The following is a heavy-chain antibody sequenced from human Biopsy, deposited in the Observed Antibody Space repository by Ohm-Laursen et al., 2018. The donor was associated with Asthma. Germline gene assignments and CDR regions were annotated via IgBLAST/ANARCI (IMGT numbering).Heavy chain of an antibody. D-gene: IGHD7-27*01. V-gene: IGHV3-21*01. CDR2: ITSSSSYI. Sequence: SLRLSCAASGFTFSTHHLNWVRQAPGKGLEWVSSITSSSSYIFYADSVKGRFTISRDNPRNSLYLQMNSLRAEDTAVYYCARDAPTGGYIDYWGLGTLVTVSS. J-gene: IGHJ4*02. CDR1: GFTFSTHH. CDR3: ARDAPTGGYIDY.